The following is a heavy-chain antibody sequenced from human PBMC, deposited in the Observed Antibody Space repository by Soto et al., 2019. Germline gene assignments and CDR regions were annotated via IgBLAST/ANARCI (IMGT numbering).Heavy chain of an antibody. CDR1: GGSFSIYA. Sequence: ASVKLSCKASGGSFSIYAISWVRQAPGQGLEWMGGIIPIFGTANYAQKFQGRVTITADESTSTAYMELSSLRSEDTAVYYCAREDGVVSASYYYGMDVCGQGTTVTVSS. D-gene: IGHD2-15*01. CDR2: IIPIFGTA. CDR3: AREDGVVSASYYYGMDV. V-gene: IGHV1-69*13. J-gene: IGHJ6*02.